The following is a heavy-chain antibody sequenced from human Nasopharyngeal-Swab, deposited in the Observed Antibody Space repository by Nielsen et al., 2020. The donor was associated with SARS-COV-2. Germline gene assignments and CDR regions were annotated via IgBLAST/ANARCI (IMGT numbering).Heavy chain of an antibody. CDR2: IYPGGST. Sequence: SCAASGFTFSSYWMSWVRQAPGKGLEWVSIIYPGGSTYYADSVKGRFTISRDSSRNTLYLQMNSLTAEDTAVYYCARVLDGYNGFDYWGQGTLVTVSS. J-gene: IGHJ4*02. CDR1: GFTFSSYW. D-gene: IGHD5-24*01. V-gene: IGHV3-53*01. CDR3: ARVLDGYNGFDY.